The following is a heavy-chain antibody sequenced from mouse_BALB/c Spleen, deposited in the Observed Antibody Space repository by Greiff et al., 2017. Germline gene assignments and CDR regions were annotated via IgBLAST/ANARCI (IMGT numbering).Heavy chain of an antibody. D-gene: IGHD1-1*01. Sequence: EVMLVESGAELVRPGALVKLSCKASGFNIKDYYMHWVKQRPEQGLEWIGWIDPENGNTIYDPKFQGKASITADTSSNTAYLQLSSLTSEDTAVYYCARYGSSGGDYWGQGTSVTVSS. V-gene: IGHV14-1*02. CDR1: GFNIKDYY. CDR2: IDPENGNT. J-gene: IGHJ4*01. CDR3: ARYGSSGGDY.